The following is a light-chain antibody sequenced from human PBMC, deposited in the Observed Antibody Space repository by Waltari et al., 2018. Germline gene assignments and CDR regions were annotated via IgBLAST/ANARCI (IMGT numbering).Light chain of an antibody. Sequence: DIQLPQSPSSLSAAVGDRVTITCQATQAITTSLSWFQQKPGKAPQLLIYDASSLQAGVTSRFSGTGSGTAFSFTITSLQPEDSATYYCQHYHSLPYTFGRGTKLQIK. CDR3: QHYHSLPYT. V-gene: IGKV1-33*01. CDR1: QAITTS. CDR2: DAS. J-gene: IGKJ2*01.